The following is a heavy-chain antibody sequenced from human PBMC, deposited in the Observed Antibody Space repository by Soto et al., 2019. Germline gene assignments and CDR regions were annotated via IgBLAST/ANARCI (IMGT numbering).Heavy chain of an antibody. CDR2: ISAYNGNT. D-gene: IGHD2-2*01. V-gene: IGHV1-18*01. CDR1: GYTFTSYG. J-gene: IGHJ6*02. CDR3: ARDSSAYCSSTSCLYTYYYYGMDV. Sequence: ASVKVSCKASGYTFTSYGISWVRQAPGQGLEWMGWISAYNGNTNYAQKLQGRVTMTTDTSTSTAYMELRSLRSDDTAVYYCARDSSAYCSSTSCLYTYYYYGMDVWGQGTTVTVSS.